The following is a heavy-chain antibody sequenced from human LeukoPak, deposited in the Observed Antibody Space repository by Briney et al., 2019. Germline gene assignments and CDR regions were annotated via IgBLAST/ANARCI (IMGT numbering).Heavy chain of an antibody. CDR3: ARGGIVVSDFDL. CDR2: IYYSGTT. D-gene: IGHD2-21*01. CDR1: GGSISSYY. Sequence: PSETLSLTCTVSGGSISSYYWSWLRQPPGKGLEWIGNIYYSGTTNYNPSLKSRVTISVDTSKNQFSLKLSSVTAADTAVYYCARGGIVVSDFDLWGRGTLVTVSS. J-gene: IGHJ2*01. V-gene: IGHV4-59*01.